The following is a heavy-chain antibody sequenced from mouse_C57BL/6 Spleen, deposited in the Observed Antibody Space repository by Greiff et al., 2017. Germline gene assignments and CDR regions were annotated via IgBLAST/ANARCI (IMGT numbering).Heavy chain of an antibody. V-gene: IGHV1-69*01. CDR1: GYTFTSYW. CDR2: IDPSDSYT. Sequence: QVQLQQPGAELVMPGASVKLSCKASGYTFTSYWMHWVKQRPGQGLEWIGEIDPSDSYTNYNQKFKGKATLTVDKSSSTAYMQLSSLTSEDSAVYYCASRGNYWYFDVGGTGTTVTVSS. D-gene: IGHD2-1*01. J-gene: IGHJ1*03. CDR3: ASRGNYWYFDV.